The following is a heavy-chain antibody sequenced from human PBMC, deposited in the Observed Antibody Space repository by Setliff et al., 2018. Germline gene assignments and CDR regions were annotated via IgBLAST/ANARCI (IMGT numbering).Heavy chain of an antibody. J-gene: IGHJ5*02. CDR1: GGSVSNSGFF. CDR3: GRGFSRIEGWGNWFDP. D-gene: IGHD2-15*01. CDR2: IYDSGSS. V-gene: IGHV4-39*01. Sequence: SETLSLTCTVSGGSVSNSGFFWGWLRQAPGKGLEWIGNIYDSGSSNYNASLKSRLIITRDTSKNQISLKLTSVTAADTAVYYCGRGFSRIEGWGNWFDPWGQGIWSPSPQ.